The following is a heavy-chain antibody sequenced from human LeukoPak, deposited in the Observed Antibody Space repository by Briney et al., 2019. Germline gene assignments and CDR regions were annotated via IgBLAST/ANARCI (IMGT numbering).Heavy chain of an antibody. D-gene: IGHD3-22*01. CDR3: ATARLTLIETWFDP. Sequence: PSETLSLTCSVSGAAIGIYYWGWIRQPPGKGLEWIGHIYYGGVTNYSPSLKSRLTISLDTSQHQFSLKLTSVTAADTAVYYCATARLTLIETWFDPWGQGTLVTVSS. J-gene: IGHJ5*02. CDR2: IYYGGVT. V-gene: IGHV4-59*08. CDR1: GAAIGIYY.